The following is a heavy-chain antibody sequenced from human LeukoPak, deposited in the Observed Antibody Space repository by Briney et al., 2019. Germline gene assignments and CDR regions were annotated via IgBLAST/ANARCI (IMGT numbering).Heavy chain of an antibody. CDR3: ARWPTPTLSAGNAFDI. CDR1: GGSFSGYY. CDR2: INHSGST. Sequence: KSSETLSLTCAVYGGSFSGYYWSWIRQPPGKGLEWIGEINHSGSTNYNPSLKSRVTISVDTSKNQFSLKLSSVTAADTAVYYCARWPTPTLSAGNAFDIWGQGTMVTVSS. J-gene: IGHJ3*02. V-gene: IGHV4-34*01. D-gene: IGHD3-16*02.